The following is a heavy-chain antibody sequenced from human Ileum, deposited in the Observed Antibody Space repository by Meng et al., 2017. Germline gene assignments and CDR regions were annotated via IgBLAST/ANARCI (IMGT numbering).Heavy chain of an antibody. CDR2: INHSGST. V-gene: IGHV4-34*01. Sequence: HGRLQQWGEGLLQPSEPLSLPSAVYVGSFGGDYGRWSRQPQGEVLGWIGEINHSGSTNYDPSLKSRVTISVDTSKNQFSLKLSSVTAADTAVYYCTIRGVLYNWFDPWGQGTLVTVSS. CDR3: TIRGVLYNWFDP. D-gene: IGHD3-10*01. J-gene: IGHJ5*02. CDR1: VGSFGGDY.